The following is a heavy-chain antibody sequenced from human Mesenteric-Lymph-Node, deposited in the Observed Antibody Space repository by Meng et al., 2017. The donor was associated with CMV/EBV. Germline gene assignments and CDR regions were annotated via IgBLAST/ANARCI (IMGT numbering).Heavy chain of an antibody. J-gene: IGHJ4*02. Sequence: GESLKISCAASGFTFSDHYMDWVRQAPGKGLEWVGRTRNKANSYTTEYAASVKGRFTTSRDDSKNSLYLQMNSLKTEDTAVYYCASGRWFDYWGQGTLVTVSS. CDR2: TRNKANSYTT. CDR3: ASGRWFDY. CDR1: GFTFSDHY. V-gene: IGHV3-72*01. D-gene: IGHD3-10*01.